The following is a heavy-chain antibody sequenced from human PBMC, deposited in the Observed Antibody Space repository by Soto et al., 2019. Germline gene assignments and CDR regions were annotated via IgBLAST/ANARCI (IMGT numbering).Heavy chain of an antibody. Sequence: PGGSLRLSCAASGFTFSSYWMHWVRQAPGKGLVWVSRINSDGSSTSYADSVKGRFTISRYNAKNTLYLQMNSLRAEDTAVYDCARTTVTTSGDYWGQGTLVTVSS. CDR3: ARTTVTTSGDY. D-gene: IGHD4-17*01. V-gene: IGHV3-74*01. CDR1: GFTFSSYW. J-gene: IGHJ4*02. CDR2: INSDGSST.